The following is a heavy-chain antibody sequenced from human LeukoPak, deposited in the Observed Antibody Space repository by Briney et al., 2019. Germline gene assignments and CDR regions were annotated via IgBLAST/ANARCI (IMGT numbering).Heavy chain of an antibody. CDR3: ARPARNYRDLDAFDI. Sequence: SETLSLTCTVSGGSISSGSYYWSWIRQPAGKGLEWIGRIYTSGSTNYNPSLKSRVTISVDTSKNQFSLKLSSVTAADTAVYYCARPARNYRDLDAFDIWGQGTMVTVSS. V-gene: IGHV4-61*02. D-gene: IGHD4-11*01. J-gene: IGHJ3*02. CDR2: IYTSGST. CDR1: GGSISSGSYY.